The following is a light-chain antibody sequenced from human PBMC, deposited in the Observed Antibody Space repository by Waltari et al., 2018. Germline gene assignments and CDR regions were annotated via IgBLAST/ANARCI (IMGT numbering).Light chain of an antibody. CDR3: ASWDDSLNGHWV. CDR2: RSD. CDR1: ASNIGGHL. Sequence: QSVLTQPPSASGTPGQRVTISCSGRASNIGGHLVTWYQQRPGKAPKLLIYRSDQRPSGVPDRFSASKTGTSASLAISGLQSEDEADYFCASWDDSLNGHWVFGGGTKVTVL. J-gene: IGLJ3*02. V-gene: IGLV1-44*01.